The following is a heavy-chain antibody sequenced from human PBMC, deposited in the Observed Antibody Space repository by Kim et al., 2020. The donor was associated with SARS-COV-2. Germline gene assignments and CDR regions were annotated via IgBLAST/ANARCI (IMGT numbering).Heavy chain of an antibody. J-gene: IGHJ4*02. CDR3: VKGAWLDY. CDR2: IKGSDDSA. V-gene: IGHV3-23*01. D-gene: IGHD5-12*01. Sequence: GGSLRLSCVASGFSFGTFDMSWVRQAPGKGLKWVSVIKGSDDSAYYADPVKGRFTVSRDRSRNTLYLQMNRLRADDTAIYYCVKGAWLDYWGQGTLVTVS. CDR1: GFSFGTFD.